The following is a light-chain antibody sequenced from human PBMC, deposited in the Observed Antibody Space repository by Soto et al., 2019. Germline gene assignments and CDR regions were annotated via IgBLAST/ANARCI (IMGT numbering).Light chain of an antibody. CDR3: QQYNSVSLLT. V-gene: IGKV1-5*03. CDR1: QSISNW. J-gene: IGKJ4*01. Sequence: DIQMTQSPSTLSASVGDRVTITCRASQSISNWLAWYQQKPGKAPKLLIYKASTLGSGVPSRFSGSASGTEFTLTISSLQPDDFATYYCQQYNSVSLLTFGGGTKVDIK. CDR2: KAS.